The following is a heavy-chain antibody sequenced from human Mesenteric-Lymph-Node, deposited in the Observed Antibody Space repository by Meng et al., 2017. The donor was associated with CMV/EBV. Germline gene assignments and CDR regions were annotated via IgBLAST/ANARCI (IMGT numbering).Heavy chain of an antibody. CDR2: ISSSSSYI. CDR1: GFTFSSYS. J-gene: IGHJ4*02. Sequence: GESLKISCAASGFTFSSYSMNWVRQAPGKGLEWVSSISSSSSYIYYADSVKGRFTISRDNAKNSLFLQMKSLRAEDTAVYYCARGTRSGYDYWGQGTLVTVSS. CDR3: ARGTRSGYDY. D-gene: IGHD3-22*01. V-gene: IGHV3-21*01.